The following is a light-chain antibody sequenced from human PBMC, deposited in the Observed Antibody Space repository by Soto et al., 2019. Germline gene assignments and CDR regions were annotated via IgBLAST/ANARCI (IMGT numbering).Light chain of an antibody. V-gene: IGKV1-5*01. CDR1: QSISSW. CDR3: QQYNSSPLT. J-gene: IGKJ4*01. Sequence: DIQMTQSPSTLSVSIGDTVTITCRANQSISSWLAWYQQKPGKAPKLLISEGSSLESGVPSRFSGSGSGTEFTLTISSLQPDDLATYYCQQYNSSPLTFGGGTKVEIK. CDR2: EGS.